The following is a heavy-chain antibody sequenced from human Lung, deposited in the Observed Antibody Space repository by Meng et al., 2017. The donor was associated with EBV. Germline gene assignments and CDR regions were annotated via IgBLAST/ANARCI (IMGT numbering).Heavy chain of an antibody. CDR1: GRSFISSY. D-gene: IGHD2-2*01. V-gene: IGHV4-34*01. CDR3: SRGGTSSAPFDY. Sequence: HLEQSSPGLFKPSETLSLTCGVSGRSFISSYCSWSRQPPEKGLEWIGQINYSGITNYNPSLKSRVTISVDTSKNQCSLSLNAVTAADTAVYYCSRGGTSSAPFDYWGQGTLVTVSS. J-gene: IGHJ4*02. CDR2: INYSGIT.